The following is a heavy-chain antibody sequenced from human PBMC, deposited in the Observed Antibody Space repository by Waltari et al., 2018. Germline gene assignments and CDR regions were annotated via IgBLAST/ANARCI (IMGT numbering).Heavy chain of an antibody. V-gene: IGHV4-34*01. D-gene: IGHD3-16*01. CDR3: ARGRGSLLSHVPGDDAFDI. CDR2: ITHSGSA. CDR1: GGSFSGYY. J-gene: IGHJ3*02. Sequence: QVQLQQWGAGLLKPSETLSLTCAVYGGSFSGYYWSWIRQPPGKGLEWLGEITHSGSANYNRSRKSRVTISVDTSKNQFSLKLSSVTAADTAVYYCARGRGSLLSHVPGDDAFDIWGQGTMVTVSS.